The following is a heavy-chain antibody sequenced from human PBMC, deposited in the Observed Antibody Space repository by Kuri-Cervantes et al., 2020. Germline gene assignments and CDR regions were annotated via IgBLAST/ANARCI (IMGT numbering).Heavy chain of an antibody. D-gene: IGHD3-9*01. V-gene: IGHV3-53*01. J-gene: IGHJ6*02. Sequence: GESLKISCAASGFTVSSNYMSWVRQAPGKGLEWVSVIYSGGSTYYADSVKGRFTISRDNSKNTLYLQMNSLRAEDTAVYYCARPYDILTGVRMDVWGQGTTVTVSS. CDR3: ARPYDILTGVRMDV. CDR2: IYSGGST. CDR1: GFTVSSNY.